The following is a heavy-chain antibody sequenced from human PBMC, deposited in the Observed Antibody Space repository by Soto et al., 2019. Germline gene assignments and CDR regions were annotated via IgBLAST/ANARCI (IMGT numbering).Heavy chain of an antibody. CDR3: VKRGFSWYDEFDS. Sequence: PGGSLRLSCAASGFTFSSYSMNWVRQAPGKGLEWVAVISYDGNSKTYADSVKGRFTISRDNPKNTLYLQMDSLRPEDTAIYYCVKRGFSWYDEFDSWGQGALVTVSS. D-gene: IGHD6-13*01. CDR1: GFTFSSYS. V-gene: IGHV3-30*18. CDR2: ISYDGNSK. J-gene: IGHJ4*02.